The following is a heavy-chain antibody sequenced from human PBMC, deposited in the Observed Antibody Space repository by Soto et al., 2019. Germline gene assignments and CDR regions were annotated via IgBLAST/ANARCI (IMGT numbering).Heavy chain of an antibody. V-gene: IGHV3-21*01. CDR1: GFTFSGYS. Sequence: GGSLRLSCAGAGFTFSGYSMNWVRQAPGRGLEWVASISLGGSYIFYSDSVKGRFTISRDNAKGSLFLQMNGLRVEDTAVYYCVRDQVLWHPDRLDVWGQGTTVTVSS. CDR2: ISLGGSYI. CDR3: VRDQVLWHPDRLDV. D-gene: IGHD2-21*01. J-gene: IGHJ6*02.